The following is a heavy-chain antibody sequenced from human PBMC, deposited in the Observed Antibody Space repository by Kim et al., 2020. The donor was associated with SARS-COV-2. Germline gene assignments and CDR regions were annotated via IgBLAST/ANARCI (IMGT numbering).Heavy chain of an antibody. CDR2: ISWNSGSI. CDR1: GFTFGDYA. D-gene: IGHD6-19*01. Sequence: GGSLRLSCAASGFTFGDYAMHWVRQAPGKGLEWVSGISWNSGSIGDADSVKGRFPISRDNTKNSLYLPMNSRRADETALYYCSKDKLAVAYGGCDYWGQGTLVPPSS. V-gene: IGHV3-9*01. J-gene: IGHJ4*02. CDR3: SKDKLAVAYGGCDY.